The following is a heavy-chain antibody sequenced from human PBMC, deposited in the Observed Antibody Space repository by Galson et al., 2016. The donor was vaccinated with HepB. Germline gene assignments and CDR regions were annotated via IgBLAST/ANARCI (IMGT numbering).Heavy chain of an antibody. J-gene: IGHJ6*04. CDR2: ISYDGKNT. V-gene: IGHV3-30*04. Sequence: SLRLSCAASGFTFSKHAIHWVRQAPGKGLEWVTLISYDGKNTYYADSIKGRFTITRDNSRNTVSLQMNSLAAEDTAVYYCARANWANYYYHMDVWGDGTTVAVSS. D-gene: IGHD7-27*01. CDR1: GFTFSKHA. CDR3: ARANWANYYYHMDV.